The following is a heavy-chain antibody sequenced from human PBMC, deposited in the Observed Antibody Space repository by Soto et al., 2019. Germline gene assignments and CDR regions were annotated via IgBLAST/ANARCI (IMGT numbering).Heavy chain of an antibody. V-gene: IGHV1-69*01. D-gene: IGHD6-13*01. J-gene: IGHJ6*02. CDR3: ASLITGYSSSWSYYYYGMDV. Sequence: QVQLVQSGAEVKKPGSSVKVSCKASGGTFSSYAISWVRQAPGQGLEWMGGSIPIFGTANYAQKFQGRVTITADESTSTAYMELSSLRSEDTAVYYCASLITGYSSSWSYYYYGMDVWGQGTTVTVSS. CDR1: GGTFSSYA. CDR2: SIPIFGTA.